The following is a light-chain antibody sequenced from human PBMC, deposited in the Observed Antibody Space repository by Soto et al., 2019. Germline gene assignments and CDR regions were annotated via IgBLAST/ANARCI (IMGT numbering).Light chain of an antibody. CDR3: SSYTNTATLV. V-gene: IGLV2-14*02. Sequence: QSALTQPASVSGSPGQSITISCTGTRSDVGAYNLVSWYQHHPGRAPKLFIFDVSDRPSGVSNRFSGSKSGNTGSLTISGLQAEDEAFYYCSSYTNTATLVFGGGTQLTVL. CDR2: DVS. CDR1: RSDVGAYNL. J-gene: IGLJ3*02.